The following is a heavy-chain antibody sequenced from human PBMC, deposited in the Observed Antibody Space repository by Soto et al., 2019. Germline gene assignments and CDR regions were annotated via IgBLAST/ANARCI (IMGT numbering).Heavy chain of an antibody. D-gene: IGHD2-8*01. CDR2: AGPDGIRT. Sequence: GGSLRLSCAASGFTLNSHWMHWAREAPGTGLVWVSHAGPDGIRTRDAVSVQGRFTISRDHARNTLYMQMNSLRDEDRGVDYCASDNNGTCDYWGQGILVTV. V-gene: IGHV3-74*01. J-gene: IGHJ4*02. CDR1: GFTLNSHW. CDR3: ASDNNGTCDY.